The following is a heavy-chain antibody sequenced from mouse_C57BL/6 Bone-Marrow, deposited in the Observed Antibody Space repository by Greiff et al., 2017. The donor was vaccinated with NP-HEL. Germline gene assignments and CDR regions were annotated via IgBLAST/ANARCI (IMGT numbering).Heavy chain of an antibody. Sequence: QVHVKQSGAELVKPGASVKLSCKASDYTFTEYTIHWVKQRSGQGLEWIGWFYPGSGSIKYNEKFKDKATLTADKSSSTVYMELSRLTSEDSAVYFCARHGSAPYAMDYWGQGTSVTVSS. J-gene: IGHJ4*01. CDR3: ARHGSAPYAMDY. V-gene: IGHV1-62-2*01. CDR1: DYTFTEYT. D-gene: IGHD1-3*01. CDR2: FYPGSGSI.